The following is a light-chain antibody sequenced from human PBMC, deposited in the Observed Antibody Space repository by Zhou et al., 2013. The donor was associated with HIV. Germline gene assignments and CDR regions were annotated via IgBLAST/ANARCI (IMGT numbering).Light chain of an antibody. CDR2: DAS. CDR1: QTVSSSY. J-gene: IGKJ4*01. Sequence: VLTQSPGTLSLSPGERATLSCRASQTVSSSYLAWYQQKLGQAPRLLIYDASNRATGIPARFSGSGSGTDFTLTISSLEPEDFAVYYCQQRSNWPPRTFGGGTKVEIK. V-gene: IGKV3-11*01. CDR3: QQRSNWPPRT.